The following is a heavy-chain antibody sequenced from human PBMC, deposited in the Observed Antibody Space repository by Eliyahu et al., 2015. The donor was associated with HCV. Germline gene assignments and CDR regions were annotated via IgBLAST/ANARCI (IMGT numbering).Heavy chain of an antibody. D-gene: IGHD2-21*02. CDR3: ARDGARGDYYYYYGMDV. CDR2: IYYSGTT. Sequence: QVQLQESGPGLVKPSETLSLTCXXSGGXVSXXSYYWSWIRQPPGKGLEWIGYIYYSGTTNYNPSLKSRVTISVDTSKNQFSLKLSSVTAADTAVYYCARDGARGDYYYYYGMDVWGQGTTVTVSS. CDR1: GGXVSXXSYY. V-gene: IGHV4-61*01. J-gene: IGHJ6*02.